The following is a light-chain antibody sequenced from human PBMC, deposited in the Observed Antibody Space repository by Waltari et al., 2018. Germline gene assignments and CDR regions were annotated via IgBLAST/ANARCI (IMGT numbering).Light chain of an antibody. CDR1: SSDIGTYNY. CDR2: DVS. J-gene: IGLJ2*01. V-gene: IGLV2-8*01. Sequence: QAALTQPPSVSGSPGQSVTISCTGTSSDIGTYNYVSWYQHHPGKAPKLMIYDVSKRPSGVSDRFSGSKSGNTASLTISGLQAEDESDYYCTSYAGSKYIFGGGTRLTVL. CDR3: TSYAGSKYI.